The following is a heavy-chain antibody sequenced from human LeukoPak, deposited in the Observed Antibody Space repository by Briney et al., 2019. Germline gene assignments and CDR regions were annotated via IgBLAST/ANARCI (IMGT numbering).Heavy chain of an antibody. CDR1: GGSIGSSSYY. Sequence: PSETLSLTCTVSGGSIGSSSYYWGWIRQPPGKGLEWIGSIYYSGSTYYNPSLKSRVTISVDTSKNQFSLKLSSVTAADTAVYYCARHVEDTAMAFSDYWGQGTLVTVSS. CDR2: IYYSGST. J-gene: IGHJ4*02. D-gene: IGHD5-18*01. CDR3: ARHVEDTAMAFSDY. V-gene: IGHV4-39*01.